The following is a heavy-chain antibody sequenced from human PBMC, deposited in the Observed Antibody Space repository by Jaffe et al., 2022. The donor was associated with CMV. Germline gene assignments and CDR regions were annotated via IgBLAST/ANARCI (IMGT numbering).Heavy chain of an antibody. CDR2: IIPILGIA. Sequence: QVQLVQSGAEVKKPGSSVKVSCKASGGTFSSYAISWVRQAPGQGLEWMGRIIPILGIANYAQKFQGRVTITADKSTSTAYMELSSLRSEDTAVYYCARDPPIFGSSSWYLDFQHWGQGTLVTVSS. CDR1: GGTFSSYA. V-gene: IGHV1-69*09. D-gene: IGHD6-13*01. J-gene: IGHJ1*01. CDR3: ARDPPIFGSSSWYLDFQH.